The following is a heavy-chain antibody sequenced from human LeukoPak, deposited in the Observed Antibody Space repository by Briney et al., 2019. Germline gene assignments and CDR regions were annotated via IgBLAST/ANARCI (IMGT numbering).Heavy chain of an antibody. CDR3: ARGPYSYDSSGAFDI. J-gene: IGHJ3*02. D-gene: IGHD3-22*01. CDR1: GGSISSYY. CDR2: IYTSGST. Sequence: SETLSLTCTVSGGSISSYYWSWIRQPAGKGLEWIGRIYTSGSTNYNPSLKSRVTISVDTSKNQFSLKLSSVTAADTAVYYCARGPYSYDSSGAFDIWGQGTMVTVSS. V-gene: IGHV4-4*07.